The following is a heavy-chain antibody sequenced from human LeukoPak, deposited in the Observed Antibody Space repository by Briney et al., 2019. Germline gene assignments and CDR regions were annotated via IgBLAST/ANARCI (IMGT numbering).Heavy chain of an antibody. CDR1: GGSFSGYY. V-gene: IGHV4-34*01. CDR2: INHSGST. J-gene: IGHJ4*02. Sequence: PSETLSLTCAVYGGSFSGYYWSWIRQPPGKGLEWIGEINHSGSTNYNPSLKSRVTISVDTSKNQFSLKLSSVTAADTAVYYCARGDGYNLGGLDYWGQGTLVTVSS. CDR3: ARGDGYNLGGLDY. D-gene: IGHD5-24*01.